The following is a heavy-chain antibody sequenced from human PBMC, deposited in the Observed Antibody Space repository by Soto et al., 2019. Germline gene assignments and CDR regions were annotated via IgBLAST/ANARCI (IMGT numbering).Heavy chain of an antibody. CDR1: GGSVSSGFYY. Sequence: QVHLQESGPGLVKPSEALSLTCTVSGGSVSSGFYYWSWIRQAPGKGLEWIGYMAYSGDANYHPSLQSLLSISVDTAKNHFSLRLASVTAADTAVYFCARGSDWPNNGFDSWGPGTLVIVSS. D-gene: IGHD6-19*01. V-gene: IGHV4-61*03. J-gene: IGHJ5*01. CDR3: ARGSDWPNNGFDS. CDR2: MAYSGDA.